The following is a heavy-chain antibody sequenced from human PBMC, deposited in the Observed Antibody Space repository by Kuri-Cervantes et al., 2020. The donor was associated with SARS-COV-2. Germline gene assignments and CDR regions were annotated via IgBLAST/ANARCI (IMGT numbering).Heavy chain of an antibody. CDR2: IYYTGAT. V-gene: IGHV4-59*01. CDR3: ARGAAAPLYNWFDP. D-gene: IGHD6-13*01. CDR1: GDSISGYY. Sequence: SETLSLTCSVSGDSISGYYWNWIRQPPGKGLEWIGYIYYTGATKFNPSLESRVTMSLDMSKNQFSLKLRSVTAADTAVYYCARGAAAPLYNWFDPWGQGTLVTVSS. J-gene: IGHJ5*02.